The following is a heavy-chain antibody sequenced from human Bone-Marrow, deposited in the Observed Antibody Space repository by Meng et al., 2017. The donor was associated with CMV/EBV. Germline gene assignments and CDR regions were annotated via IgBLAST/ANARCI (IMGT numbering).Heavy chain of an antibody. V-gene: IGHV3-30*04. CDR1: GFTFSSYA. CDR2: IIHDGSKK. CDR3: ARDYCSSTSCYSYYYGMDV. Sequence: GESLKISCAASGFTFSSYAMHWVRQAPGKGLEWVAVIIHDGSKKYYADSVKGRFTISRDSSKNTVYLQMNSLRAEDTAVYYCARDYCSSTSCYSYYYGMDVWGQGTTVTVSS. D-gene: IGHD2-2*02. J-gene: IGHJ6*02.